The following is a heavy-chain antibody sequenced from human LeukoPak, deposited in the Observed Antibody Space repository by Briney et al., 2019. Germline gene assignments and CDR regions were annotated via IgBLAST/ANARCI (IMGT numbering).Heavy chain of an antibody. CDR2: ISSSSSTI. CDR1: GFTFSSYS. Sequence: GGSLRLSCAASGFTFSSYSMNWVRQAPGKGLEWVSYISSSSSTIYYADSVKGRFTVSRDNAKNSLYLQMNSLRAEDTAIYYCARGLHSRLYDSSVYYPYWGQGTLVTVSS. V-gene: IGHV3-48*01. J-gene: IGHJ4*02. D-gene: IGHD3-22*01. CDR3: ARGLHSRLYDSSVYYPY.